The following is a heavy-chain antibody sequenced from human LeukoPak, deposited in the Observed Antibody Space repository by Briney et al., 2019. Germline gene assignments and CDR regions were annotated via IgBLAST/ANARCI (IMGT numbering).Heavy chain of an antibody. J-gene: IGHJ3*02. D-gene: IGHD2-2*01. CDR1: GGSFSGYY. CDR2: IYYSGST. V-gene: IGHV4-59*01. Sequence: TSETLSLTCAVYGGSFSGYYWSWIRQPPGKGLEWIGYIYYSGSTNYNPSLKSRVTISVDTSKNQFSLKLSSVTAADTAVYYCAREEVAAVDIWGQGTMVTVSS. CDR3: AREEVAAVDI.